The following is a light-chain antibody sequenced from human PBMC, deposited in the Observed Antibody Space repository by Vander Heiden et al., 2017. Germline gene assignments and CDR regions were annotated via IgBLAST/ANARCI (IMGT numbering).Light chain of an antibody. V-gene: IGLV3-21*02. J-gene: IGLJ1*01. CDR3: QVWDSITDHV. CDR1: NIGSKG. Sequence: SYVLTQPPSVSVAPGQTAAITCGGNNIGSKGVQWYRQEPGQAPVLVVYDDSDRPSGIPERFSGSTRENTTMLTISRVEAGDEADYYCQVWDSITDHVFGTETRVTVL. CDR2: DDS.